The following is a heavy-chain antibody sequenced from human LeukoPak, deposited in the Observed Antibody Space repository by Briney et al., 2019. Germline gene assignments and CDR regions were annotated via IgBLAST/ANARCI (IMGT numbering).Heavy chain of an antibody. D-gene: IGHD5-18*01. CDR2: IDSSGGYM. Sequence: GGSLRLSCEAAGFTFNTYSMNWARQAPGKGLEWVSSIDSSGGYMFYADSVKGRFTISRDNAKNSLYLQMNSLRAEDTALYYCAREVGYSYGTDYWGQGTLVTVSS. CDR1: GFTFNTYS. J-gene: IGHJ4*02. CDR3: AREVGYSYGTDY. V-gene: IGHV3-21*04.